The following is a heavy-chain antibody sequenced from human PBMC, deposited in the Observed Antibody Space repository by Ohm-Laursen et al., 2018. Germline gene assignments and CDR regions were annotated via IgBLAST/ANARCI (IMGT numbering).Heavy chain of an antibody. Sequence: SLRLSCTASGFTFSNAWMNWVRQAPGKGLEWVGRIKSKTDGGTTDYAAPVKGRFTISRDDSKNTLYLQMNSLKTEDTAVYYCTTGGYDDSSGPFDYWGQGTLVTVSS. CDR2: IKSKTDGGTT. CDR3: TTGGYDDSSGPFDY. CDR1: GFTFSNAW. D-gene: IGHD3-22*01. V-gene: IGHV3-15*01. J-gene: IGHJ4*02.